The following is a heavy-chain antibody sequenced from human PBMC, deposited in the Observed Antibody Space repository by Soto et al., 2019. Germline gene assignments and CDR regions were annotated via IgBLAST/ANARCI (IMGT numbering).Heavy chain of an antibody. CDR2: ISGSGGST. J-gene: IGHJ4*02. D-gene: IGHD6-13*01. V-gene: IGHV3-23*01. CDR3: AKVTIAAADPDPSGDY. Sequence: GGSLRLSCAASGFTFSSYAMSWVRQAPGKGLEWVSAISGSGGSTYYADSVKGRFTISRDNSKNTLYLQMNSLRAEDTAVYYCAKVTIAAADPDPSGDYWGQGTLVTVSS. CDR1: GFTFSSYA.